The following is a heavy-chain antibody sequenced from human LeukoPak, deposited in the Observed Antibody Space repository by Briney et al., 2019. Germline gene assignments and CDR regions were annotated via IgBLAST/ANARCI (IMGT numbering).Heavy chain of an antibody. CDR1: GGSMKNYY. V-gene: IGHV4-59*01. CDR3: ARGYYDTSGYWLSYFDY. Sequence: SETLSLTCTVSGGSMKNYYWSWNRQPPGKGLEWIGYIYYSGNTNYNPSLKSRVSISVDTSKNQLSLKLSSVTAADTAVYYCARGYYDTSGYWLSYFDYWGQGTLVTVSS. D-gene: IGHD3-22*01. CDR2: IYYSGNT. J-gene: IGHJ4*02.